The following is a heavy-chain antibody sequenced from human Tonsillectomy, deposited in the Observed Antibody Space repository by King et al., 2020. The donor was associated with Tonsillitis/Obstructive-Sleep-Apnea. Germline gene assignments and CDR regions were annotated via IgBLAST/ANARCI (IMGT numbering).Heavy chain of an antibody. CDR1: GGSFSGYY. V-gene: IGHV4-34*01. CDR2: INHSGST. CDR3: ARVGYCSSTSCSTPFDY. Sequence: VQLQQWGAGLLKPSETLSLTCAVYGGSFSGYYWSWIRQPPGKGLEWIGGINHSGSTNYNPSLKSRGTISVDTSKNQFFLTLSSVTAADTAVYYCARVGYCSSTSCSTPFDYWGQGTLVTVSS. D-gene: IGHD2-2*03. J-gene: IGHJ4*02.